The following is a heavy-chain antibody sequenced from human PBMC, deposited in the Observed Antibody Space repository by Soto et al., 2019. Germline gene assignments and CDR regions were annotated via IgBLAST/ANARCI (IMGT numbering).Heavy chain of an antibody. CDR1: GGSISSSSYY. Sequence: PSETLSLTCTVSGGSISSSSYYWGWIRQPPGKGLEWIGSIYYSGSTYYNPSLKSRVTISVDTSKNQFSLKLSSVTAADTAVYYCARQRGYSYGSFDFDYWGQGTLVTVSS. V-gene: IGHV4-39*01. D-gene: IGHD5-18*01. CDR3: ARQRGYSYGSFDFDY. CDR2: IYYSGST. J-gene: IGHJ4*02.